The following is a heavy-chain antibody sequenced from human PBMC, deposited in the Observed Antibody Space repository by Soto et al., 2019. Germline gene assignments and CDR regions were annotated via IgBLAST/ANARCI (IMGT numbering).Heavy chain of an antibody. CDR1: SGAISSSNW. CDR3: DLSGEQGGISFDY. V-gene: IGHV4-4*02. CDR2: IYHSGIT. J-gene: IGHJ4*02. Sequence: QVQLQESGPGLVKPSGTLSLTCAVSSGAISSSNWWSWVRQPPGKGLEWIGEIYHSGITNYNPSLTSRVTTSVDKSKNQFSLKLSSVTAADKAVYYCDLSGEQGGISFDYWGQRTLVTVSS. D-gene: IGHD3-16*02.